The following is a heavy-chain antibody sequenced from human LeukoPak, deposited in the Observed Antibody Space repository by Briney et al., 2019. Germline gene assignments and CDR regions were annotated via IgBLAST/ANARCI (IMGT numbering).Heavy chain of an antibody. CDR1: GFTFSSYS. D-gene: IGHD4-17*01. Sequence: GGSLRLSCAASGFTFSSYSMNWVRQAPGKGLEWVSSISSSSNYIYYADSVKGRFTISRDNAKNSLYLQMNSLRAEDTAVYYCARRRSVSFYGPLSWFDPWGQGTLVTVSS. CDR3: ARRRSVSFYGPLSWFDP. V-gene: IGHV3-21*01. CDR2: ISSSSNYI. J-gene: IGHJ5*02.